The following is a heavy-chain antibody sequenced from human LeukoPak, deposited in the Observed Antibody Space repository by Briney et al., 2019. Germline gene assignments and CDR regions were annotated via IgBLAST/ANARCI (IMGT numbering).Heavy chain of an antibody. Sequence: SETLCLTCAVSGGAFSNYFWTWIRQPPGKGLEWIAEINDSGSTNSNSSLRSRVAISLDTSKNQFSLRLTSVTAADTAVYYCARGQYCSTTTCYSARRYFDFWGQRTLVTVSS. CDR1: GGAFSNYF. CDR3: ARGQYCSTTTCYSARRYFDF. V-gene: IGHV4-34*01. CDR2: INDSGST. D-gene: IGHD2-2*01. J-gene: IGHJ4*02.